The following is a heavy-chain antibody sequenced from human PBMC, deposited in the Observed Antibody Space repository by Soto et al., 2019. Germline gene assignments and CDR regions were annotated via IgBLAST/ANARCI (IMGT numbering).Heavy chain of an antibody. D-gene: IGHD3-22*01. CDR3: TRAGRDDSSGYFPDAFDI. CDR1: GFTFSGSA. J-gene: IGHJ3*02. CDR2: IRSKANSYAT. Sequence: LRLSCAASGFTFSGSAMHWVRQASGKGLEWVGRIRSKANSYATAYAASVKGRFTISRDDSKNTAYLQMNSLKTEDTAVYYCTRAGRDDSSGYFPDAFDIWGQGTMVTVSS. V-gene: IGHV3-73*01.